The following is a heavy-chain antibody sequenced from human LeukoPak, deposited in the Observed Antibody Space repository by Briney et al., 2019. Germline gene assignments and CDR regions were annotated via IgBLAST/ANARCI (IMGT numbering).Heavy chain of an antibody. CDR2: MNPNSGNT. CDR1: GGTFSSYA. V-gene: IGHV1-8*02. D-gene: IGHD2-2*01. J-gene: IGHJ3*02. CDR3: ARARSPQLLGAFDI. Sequence: ASVKVSCKASGGTFSSYAISWVRQATGQGLEWMGWMNPNSGNTGYAQKFQGRVTMTRNTSISTAYMELSSLRSEDTAVYYCARARSPQLLGAFDIWGQGTMVTVSS.